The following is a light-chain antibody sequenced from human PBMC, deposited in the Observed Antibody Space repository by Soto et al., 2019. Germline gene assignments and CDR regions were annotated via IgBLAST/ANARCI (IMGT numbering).Light chain of an antibody. CDR2: KAS. J-gene: IGKJ1*01. CDR1: QSISSW. Sequence: DIQMTQSPSTLSASVGDRVTITCRASQSISSWLAWYQQKPGKAPKLLIYKASSLESGVASRFSGSGSGTEFTLTISSLQPDDFATYYCQQYNSYPGTFGQGTKVEIK. CDR3: QQYNSYPGT. V-gene: IGKV1-5*03.